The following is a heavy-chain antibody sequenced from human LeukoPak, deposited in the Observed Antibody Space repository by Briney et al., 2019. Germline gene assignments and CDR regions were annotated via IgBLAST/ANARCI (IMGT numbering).Heavy chain of an antibody. J-gene: IGHJ6*03. CDR3: ARAHLPRVGYYYYYYMDV. V-gene: IGHV4-39*07. CDR1: GVSISSSSYY. D-gene: IGHD1-26*01. Sequence: PSETLSLTCTVSGVSISSSSYYWGWIRQPPGKGLEWIGGIYYSGSTYYNPSLKSRVTISVDTSKNQFSLKLSSVTAADTAVYYCARAHLPRVGYYYYYYMDVWGKGTTVTISS. CDR2: IYYSGST.